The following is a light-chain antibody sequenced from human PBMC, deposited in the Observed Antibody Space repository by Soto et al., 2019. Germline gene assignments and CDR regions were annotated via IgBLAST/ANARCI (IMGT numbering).Light chain of an antibody. V-gene: IGKV3D-15*01. J-gene: IGKJ1*01. Sequence: IEMTQSPSTLSVSPGERATLSCRASQSVSSNLVWYQQKPGQAPRLLIYGASSRATGIPDRFSGSGSGTDFTLTISRLEPEDFAVYYCHQYDSWTFGQGTKVDIK. CDR1: QSVSSN. CDR3: HQYDSWT. CDR2: GAS.